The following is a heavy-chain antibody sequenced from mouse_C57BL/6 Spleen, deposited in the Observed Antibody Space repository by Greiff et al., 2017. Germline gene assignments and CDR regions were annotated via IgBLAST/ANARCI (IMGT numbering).Heavy chain of an antibody. Sequence: VQLQQPGAELVRPGSSVKLSCKASGYTFTSYWMHWVKQRPIQGLEWIGNIDPSDSETHYNQKFKDKATLTVDKSSSTAYMQLSSLTSEDAAVYYCARGGSYGAMDYWGQGTSVTVSS. CDR2: IDPSDSET. CDR1: GYTFTSYW. CDR3: ARGGSYGAMDY. J-gene: IGHJ4*01. V-gene: IGHV1-52*01. D-gene: IGHD1-1*02.